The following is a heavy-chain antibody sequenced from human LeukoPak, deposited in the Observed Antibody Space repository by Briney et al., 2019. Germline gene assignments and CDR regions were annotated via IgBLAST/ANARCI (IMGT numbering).Heavy chain of an antibody. Sequence: PGGSLRLSCAASGFTHSNHPMTWVRQAPGKGLEWVSVIYSDGITYYADSVKGRFTISRDSSENMLYLQMNSLRVEDTAVYYCAKTGGRWDWGEG. D-gene: IGHD7-27*01. V-gene: IGHV3-53*01. CDR3: AKTGGRWD. J-gene: IGHJ4*02. CDR2: IYSDGIT. CDR1: GFTHSNHP.